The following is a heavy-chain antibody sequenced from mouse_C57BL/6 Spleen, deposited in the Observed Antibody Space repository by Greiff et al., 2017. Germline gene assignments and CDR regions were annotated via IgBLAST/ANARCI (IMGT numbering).Heavy chain of an antibody. CDR1: GYAFSSSW. D-gene: IGHD1-1*01. Sequence: QVQLQQSGPELVKPGASVKISCKASGYAFSSSWKSWVKQRPGKGIEGIGRIYPGDGDTNYNGKFKGKATLTADKSSSTAYMQLSSLTSEDSAVYFCARGGYGSSYGWYFDVWGTGTTVTVSS. CDR2: IYPGDGDT. V-gene: IGHV1-82*01. CDR3: ARGGYGSSYGWYFDV. J-gene: IGHJ1*03.